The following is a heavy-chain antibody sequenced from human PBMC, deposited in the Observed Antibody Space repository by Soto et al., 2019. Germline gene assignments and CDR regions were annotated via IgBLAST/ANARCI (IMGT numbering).Heavy chain of an antibody. CDR2: INVDNGNT. Sequence: ASVKVSCKPSGYTFSTYAMHWARQAPGQRLKLMGWINVDNGNTKYAQKVQGRVTMTTDTSTSTAYMELRSLRSDDTAVYYCARGVGSGSYYNQYNWFDPWGQGTLVTVSS. CDR1: GYTFSTYA. V-gene: IGHV1-3*01. CDR3: ARGVGSGSYYNQYNWFDP. J-gene: IGHJ5*02. D-gene: IGHD3-10*01.